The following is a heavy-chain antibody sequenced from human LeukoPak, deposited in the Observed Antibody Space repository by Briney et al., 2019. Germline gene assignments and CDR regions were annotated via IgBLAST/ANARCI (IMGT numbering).Heavy chain of an antibody. CDR3: ARGDFYYMDV. CDR2: IYYSGST. CDR1: GGSISNYC. J-gene: IGHJ6*03. V-gene: IGHV4-59*01. Sequence: SETLSLTCTVFGGSISNYCWSWIRQPPGKGLEWIGCIYYSGSTNYNPSLKSRVTISVDTSKNHFSLKLSSVTAADTAVYYCARGDFYYMDVWGKGTTVTISS.